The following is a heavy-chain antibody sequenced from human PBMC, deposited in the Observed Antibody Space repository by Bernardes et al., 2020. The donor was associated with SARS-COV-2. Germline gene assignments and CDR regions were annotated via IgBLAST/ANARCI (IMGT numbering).Heavy chain of an antibody. J-gene: IGHJ6*02. CDR1: GFTFSSYS. CDR2: ISSSSSTI. Sequence: GSLRLSCAASGFTFSSYSMNWVRQAPGKGLEWVSYISSSSSTIYYADSVKGRFTISRDNAKNSLYLQMNSLRAEDTAVYYCASPSPGASSSGYYFNYYYYGMDVWGQGTTVTVSS. D-gene: IGHD3-22*01. V-gene: IGHV3-48*01. CDR3: ASPSPGASSSGYYFNYYYYGMDV.